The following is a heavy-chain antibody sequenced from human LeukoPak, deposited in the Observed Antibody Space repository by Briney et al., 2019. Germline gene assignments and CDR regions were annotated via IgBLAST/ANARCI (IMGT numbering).Heavy chain of an antibody. V-gene: IGHV4-39*07. Sequence: SETLSLTCSVSGGSVSGTNYYWAWIRQPPEKGLEWIGTIYYSGSTYYNVSLKSRVTISVDTSKNQFSLNLNSVTAADTAVYYCAREDSGSYLMYDAFDIWGQGTMVTVSS. CDR1: GGSVSGTNYY. CDR2: IYYSGST. D-gene: IGHD1-26*01. CDR3: AREDSGSYLMYDAFDI. J-gene: IGHJ3*02.